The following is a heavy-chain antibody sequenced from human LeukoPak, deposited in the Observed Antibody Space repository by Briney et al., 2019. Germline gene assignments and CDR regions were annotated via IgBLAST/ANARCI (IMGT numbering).Heavy chain of an antibody. CDR1: GGSISSYY. J-gene: IGHJ4*02. D-gene: IGHD6-13*01. CDR3: ARAPLPGSSSWHNFDY. V-gene: IGHV4-59*12. Sequence: QPSGTLSLTRTVSGGSISSYYWSWIRQPPGKGLEWIGYIYHSGSTYYNPSLKSRVTISVDRSKNQFSLKLSSVTAADTAVYYCARAPLPGSSSWHNFDYWGQGTLVTVSS. CDR2: IYHSGST.